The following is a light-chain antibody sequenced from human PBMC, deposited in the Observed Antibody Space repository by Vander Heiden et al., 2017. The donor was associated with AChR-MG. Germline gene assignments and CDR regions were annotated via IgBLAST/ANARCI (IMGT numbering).Light chain of an antibody. CDR3: QSYDSSHVV. Sequence: QSVLTQPPSVSGAPGQRVTISCIGSTANIGSPYDVHWYQHLPGTAPRLLIYNTNHRPAGVPDRFSGSKSDSSASLAITGRQVEDEADYYCQSYDSSHVVFGGGTKLTVL. J-gene: IGLJ3*02. CDR1: TANIGSPYD. CDR2: NTN. V-gene: IGLV1-40*01.